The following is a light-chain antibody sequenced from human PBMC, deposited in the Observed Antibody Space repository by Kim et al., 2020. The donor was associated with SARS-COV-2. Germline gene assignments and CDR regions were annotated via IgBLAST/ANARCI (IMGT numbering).Light chain of an antibody. V-gene: IGLV2-14*03. CDR1: SSDIGTYSY. CDR2: DVS. J-gene: IGLJ1*01. Sequence: QSVTVSGTGTSSDIGTYSYVSWYQQHPGKAPKLMIYDVSNRPSGVANRFSGSKSGNTASLAISGLQAEDEADYYCLSYTSSASYVFGAGTRSPS. CDR3: LSYTSSASYV.